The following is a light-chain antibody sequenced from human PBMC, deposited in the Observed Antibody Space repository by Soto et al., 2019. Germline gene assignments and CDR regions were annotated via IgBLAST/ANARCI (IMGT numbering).Light chain of an antibody. Sequence: EIVLTQSPATLSLSPGERATLSCRASQSVSNYFAWYQQKPGQAPRLLIYDASNRTTGIPARFSGSGSGTDFTLTIMCLEPEDLAGDYCQQRINWSLTFGQGTKVEIK. CDR3: QQRINWSLT. V-gene: IGKV3-11*01. J-gene: IGKJ1*01. CDR2: DAS. CDR1: QSVSNY.